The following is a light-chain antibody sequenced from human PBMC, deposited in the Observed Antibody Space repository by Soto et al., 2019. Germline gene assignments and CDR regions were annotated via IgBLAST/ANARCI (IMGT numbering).Light chain of an antibody. CDR2: DAY. CDR1: QGVGST. Sequence: EIVMTQSPATLSVSPGERVTLSCRASQGVGSTLAWYRQQPGQAPRLLIYDAYIRATGVPARFSGSGSGTEFTLTISSLQSEDFAVYYCQHYKTWPLAFGGGPKVDIK. CDR3: QHYKTWPLA. J-gene: IGKJ4*01. V-gene: IGKV3-15*01.